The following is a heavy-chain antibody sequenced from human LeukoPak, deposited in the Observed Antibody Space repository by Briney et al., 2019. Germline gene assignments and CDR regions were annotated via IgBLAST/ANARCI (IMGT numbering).Heavy chain of an antibody. Sequence: GGSLRLSCAASGFTSDDYAMHWVRQAPGKGLERVSGISGNSGSIGYADSVKGRFTISRDNAKNSLYLQMNILRAEDTALYYCAKDASSSWFNWFDPWGQGTLVTVSS. D-gene: IGHD6-13*01. J-gene: IGHJ5*02. V-gene: IGHV3-9*02. CDR2: ISGNSGSI. CDR1: GFTSDDYA. CDR3: AKDASSSWFNWFDP.